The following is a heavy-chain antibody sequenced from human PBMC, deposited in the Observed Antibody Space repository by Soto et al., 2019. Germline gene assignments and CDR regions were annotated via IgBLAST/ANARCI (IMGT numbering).Heavy chain of an antibody. Sequence: SETLSLTCTVSGVSISSSSYYWGWIRQPPGKGLEWIGSIYYSGSTYYNPSLKSRVTISVDTSKNQFSLKLSSVTAADTAVYYCARFDHSSSYFYGRFDPWGQGTLVTVSS. D-gene: IGHD6-6*01. CDR1: GVSISSSSYY. CDR3: ARFDHSSSYFYGRFDP. V-gene: IGHV4-39*01. J-gene: IGHJ5*02. CDR2: IYYSGST.